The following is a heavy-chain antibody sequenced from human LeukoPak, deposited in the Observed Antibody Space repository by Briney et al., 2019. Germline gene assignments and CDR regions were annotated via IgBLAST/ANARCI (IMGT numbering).Heavy chain of an antibody. CDR2: IFYRGST. CDR1: RDSMIGYY. CDR3: ARVSIAVPHGVDY. J-gene: IGHJ4*02. D-gene: IGHD6-19*01. Sequence: PSETLSLTCTVSRDSMIGYYWGWLRQPPGTGLDWVGNIFYRGSTTYNPSLKSRVTISVDTSKNQFSLKLSSVTAADTAVYYCARVSIAVPHGVDYWGQGTLVTVSS. V-gene: IGHV4-59*01.